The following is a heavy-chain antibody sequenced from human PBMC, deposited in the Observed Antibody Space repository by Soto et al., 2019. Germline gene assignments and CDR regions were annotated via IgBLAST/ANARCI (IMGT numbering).Heavy chain of an antibody. Sequence: QVQLVKSGAEVKKPGASVKVSCKASGYTFTNYGISWVRQAPGQGLEWMGWISGYNGNTKYAQKFQGRVTMTTDTPTNTAYMDRRSLRSDDTAVYYCARDREYYYDSSGNYYYHYGMDVWGQGTKVTVS. D-gene: IGHD3-22*01. CDR1: GYTFTNYG. J-gene: IGHJ6*02. CDR3: ARDREYYYDSSGNYYYHYGMDV. CDR2: ISGYNGNT. V-gene: IGHV1-18*04.